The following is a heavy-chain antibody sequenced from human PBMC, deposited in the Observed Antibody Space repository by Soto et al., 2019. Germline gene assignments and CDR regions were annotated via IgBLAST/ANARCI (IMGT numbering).Heavy chain of an antibody. CDR2: IIPIFGTA. CDR1: GGTFSSYA. V-gene: IGHV1-69*13. CDR3: ARTTYYDFWSGYEILDYYYYGMDV. D-gene: IGHD3-3*01. Sequence: ASVKVSCKASGGTFSSYAISWVRQAPGQGLEWMGGIIPIFGTANYAQKFQGRVTITADESTSKAYMELSSLRSEDTAVYYCARTTYYDFWSGYEILDYYYYGMDVWGQGTTVTVSS. J-gene: IGHJ6*02.